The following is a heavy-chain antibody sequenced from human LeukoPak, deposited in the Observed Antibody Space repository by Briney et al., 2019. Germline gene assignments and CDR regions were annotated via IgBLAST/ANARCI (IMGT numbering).Heavy chain of an antibody. V-gene: IGHV3-7*01. CDR3: ARDSERSNWD. J-gene: IGHJ4*02. Sequence: GGSLRLSCAAYGFTFGSYWMSWVRQTPGKGLEWVADIKGDGSDKKYVASVEGRFTISRDNAKNSLYLQMDSLRAEDTAVYYCARDSERSNWDWGQGSLVTVSS. CDR1: GFTFGSYW. D-gene: IGHD6-13*01. CDR2: IKGDGSDK.